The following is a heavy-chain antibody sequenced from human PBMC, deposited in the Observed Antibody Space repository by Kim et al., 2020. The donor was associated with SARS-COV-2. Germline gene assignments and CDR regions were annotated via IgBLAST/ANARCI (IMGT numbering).Heavy chain of an antibody. Sequence: GGSLRLSCAVSGFSFSSYWMHWVRQTPGRGLVWVSRTNPDGSDTAYADSVRGRFTISRDNAKNTLFLQMNSLRPDDTAVYYCARVVAGTNCYSHWGQGTL. V-gene: IGHV3-74*03. CDR3: ARVVAGTNCYSH. CDR2: TNPDGSDT. D-gene: IGHD2-15*01. CDR1: GFSFSSYW. J-gene: IGHJ4*02.